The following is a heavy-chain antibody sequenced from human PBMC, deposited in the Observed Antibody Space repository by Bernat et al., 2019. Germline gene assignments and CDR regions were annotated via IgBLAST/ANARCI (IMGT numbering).Heavy chain of an antibody. V-gene: IGHV1-69*02. CDR3: ARGDYYGSGSYAY. J-gene: IGHJ4*02. CDR1: GGTFSSYT. CDR2: IIPILGIA. Sequence: QVQLVQSGAEVKKSGSSVKVSCKASGGTFSSYTISWVRQAPGQGLEWMGRIIPILGIANYAQKFQGRVTITADKSTSTAYMELSSLRSEDTAVYYCARGDYYGSGSYAYWGQGTLVTVSS. D-gene: IGHD3-10*01.